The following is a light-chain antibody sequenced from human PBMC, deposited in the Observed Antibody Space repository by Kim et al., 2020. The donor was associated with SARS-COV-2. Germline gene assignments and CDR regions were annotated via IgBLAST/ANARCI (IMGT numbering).Light chain of an antibody. CDR3: HSYDRRLNIPV. CDR1: SSNIGAGSD. CDR2: DTV. J-gene: IGLJ2*01. Sequence: QRVTISCAGSSSNIGAGSDVHWYQVLPGAAPKLLIFDTVHGPSGVPARFSGSKSGASASLAIVGLQAEDEADYYCHSYDRRLNIPVFGGGTQLTVL. V-gene: IGLV1-40*03.